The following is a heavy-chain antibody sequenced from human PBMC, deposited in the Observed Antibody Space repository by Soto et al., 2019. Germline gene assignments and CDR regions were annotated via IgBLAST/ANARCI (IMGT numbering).Heavy chain of an antibody. V-gene: IGHV4-39*01. Sequence: SETLSLTCTVSGCSISSSSYYWGWIRQPPGKGLEWIGSIYYSGSTYYNPSLKSRITISVDTSKNQFSLKLSSVTAADTAVYYCARNNWNYYYGMDVWGQGTTVT. CDR1: GCSISSSSYY. D-gene: IGHD1-1*01. J-gene: IGHJ6*02. CDR3: ARNNWNYYYGMDV. CDR2: IYYSGST.